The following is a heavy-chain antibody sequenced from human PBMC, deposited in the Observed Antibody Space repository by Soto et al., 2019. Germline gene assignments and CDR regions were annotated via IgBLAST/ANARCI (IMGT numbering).Heavy chain of an antibody. V-gene: IGHV1-69*17. CDR2: IIPIIGVT. D-gene: IGHD3-16*01. CDR3: ARESLGAKGAEH. Sequence: QVQLVQSGAEVKRPGSSVKVSCESSGDTFNSYVISWVRQAPGQGLEWMGGIIPIIGVTHYAQKFQGRVTMSALSSAGTAYMELTNLGFEAPALYYCARESLGAKGAEHWGEGTLVTVSS. CDR1: GDTFNSYV. J-gene: IGHJ4*02.